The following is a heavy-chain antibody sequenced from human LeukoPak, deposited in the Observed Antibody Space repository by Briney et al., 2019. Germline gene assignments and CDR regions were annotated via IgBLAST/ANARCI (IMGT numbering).Heavy chain of an antibody. D-gene: IGHD2-15*01. CDR2: IYTSGST. V-gene: IGHV4-4*07. CDR3: ARDLGYCSGGSCLGAFDI. J-gene: IGHJ3*02. CDR1: GGSISSYY. Sequence: SETLSLTCTASGGSISSYYWSWIRQPAGKGLEWIGRIYTSGSTNYNPSLKSRVTMSVDTSKNQFSLKLSSVTAADTAVYYCARDLGYCSGGSCLGAFDIWGQGTMVTVSS.